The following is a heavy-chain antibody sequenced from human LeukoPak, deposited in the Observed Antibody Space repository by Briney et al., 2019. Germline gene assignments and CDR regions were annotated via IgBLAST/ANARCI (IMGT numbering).Heavy chain of an antibody. V-gene: IGHV4-34*01. D-gene: IGHD4-23*01. CDR2: INHSGST. CDR3: ASESTTVVTTDY. CDR1: GGSFSGYY. Sequence: SSETLSLTCAVYGGSFSGYYWSWIRQPPGKGLEWIGEINHSGSTNYNPSLKSRVTISVDTSKNQFSLKLSSVTAADTAVYYCASESTTVVTTDYWGQGTLVTVSS. J-gene: IGHJ4*02.